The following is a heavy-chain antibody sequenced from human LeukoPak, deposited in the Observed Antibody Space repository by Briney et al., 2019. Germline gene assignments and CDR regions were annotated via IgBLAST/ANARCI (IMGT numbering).Heavy chain of an antibody. CDR2: IYSGGST. CDR1: GFTVSSNY. J-gene: IGHJ6*02. Sequence: QTWGSLRLSCAASGFTVSSNYMSWVRQAPGKRLEWVSVIYSGGSTYYADSVKGRFTISRDNSKNTLYLQMNRLRAEDTAVYYCARDFGRYCSGGSCSPYYYYGMDVWGQGTTVTVSS. V-gene: IGHV3-66*01. D-gene: IGHD2-15*01. CDR3: ARDFGRYCSGGSCSPYYYYGMDV.